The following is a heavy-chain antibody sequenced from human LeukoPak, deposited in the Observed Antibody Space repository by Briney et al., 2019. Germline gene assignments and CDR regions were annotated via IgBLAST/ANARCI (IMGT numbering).Heavy chain of an antibody. Sequence: GGSLRLSCAASGFTFSSYAMSWVRQAPGKGLEWVSAISGSGGNTYYADSVKGRFTISRDNSKNTLYLQMNSLRAEDTAVYYCAKSTEAAAGTLYYYYNMDVWGQGTTVTVSS. J-gene: IGHJ6*02. CDR1: GFTFSSYA. CDR3: AKSTEAAAGTLYYYYNMDV. CDR2: ISGSGGNT. V-gene: IGHV3-23*01. D-gene: IGHD6-13*01.